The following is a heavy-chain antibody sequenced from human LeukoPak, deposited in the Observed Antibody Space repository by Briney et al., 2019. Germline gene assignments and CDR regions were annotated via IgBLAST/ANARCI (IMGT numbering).Heavy chain of an antibody. J-gene: IGHJ4*02. CDR1: GYSISSGSH. V-gene: IGHV4-38-2*01. D-gene: IGHD3-22*01. CDR3: ARHAFPSDSSGYYPDY. Sequence: KPSETLSLTCAVSGYSISSGSHWGWIRQAPGKGLEWIGNMYHSGTTYYNPSLKSRVTISVDRSKNQFSLKVTSVTAADTAVYYCARHAFPSDSSGYYPDYWGQGTLVTVSS. CDR2: MYHSGTT.